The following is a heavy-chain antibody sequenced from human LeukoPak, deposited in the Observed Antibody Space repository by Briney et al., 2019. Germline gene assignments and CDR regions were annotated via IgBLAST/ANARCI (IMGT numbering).Heavy chain of an antibody. V-gene: IGHV1-18*01. J-gene: IGHJ4*02. CDR2: ISAYNGNT. Sequence: GASVKVSCKASGGTFGSYAISWVRQAPGQGLEWMGWISAYNGNTNYAQKLQGRVTMTTDTSTSTAYMELRSLRSDDTAVYYCARDFEDYDSSGYIGDYWGQGTLVTVSS. CDR3: ARDFEDYDSSGYIGDY. CDR1: GGTFGSYA. D-gene: IGHD3-22*01.